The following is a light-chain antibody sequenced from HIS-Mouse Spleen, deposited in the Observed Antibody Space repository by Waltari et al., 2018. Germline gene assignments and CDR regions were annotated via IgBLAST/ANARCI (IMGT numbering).Light chain of an antibody. CDR1: SSDGGGYNY. CDR2: DIS. Sequence: QSALTQPASVSGSPGQSITISCTGTSSDGGGYNYVSCYQQHPGKAPKLMIYDISNRPSGVSNRFSGSKSGNTASLTISGLQAEDEADYYCSSYTSSSPLFGGGTKLTVL. J-gene: IGLJ2*01. CDR3: SSYTSSSPL. V-gene: IGLV2-14*03.